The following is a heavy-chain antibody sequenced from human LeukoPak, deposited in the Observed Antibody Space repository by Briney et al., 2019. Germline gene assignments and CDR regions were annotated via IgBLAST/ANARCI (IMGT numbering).Heavy chain of an antibody. V-gene: IGHV1-2*02. CDR3: AKGFVDY. J-gene: IGHJ4*02. Sequence: WASVKVSCKASGYTFTDYYMHWVRQAPGQGLEWMGGINPNSGGSSSAQKFQGRVTMTRDTSISTAYMELSRLRSDDTAVYYGAKGFVDYWGQGTLVTVSS. CDR1: GYTFTDYY. D-gene: IGHD6-6*01. CDR2: INPNSGGS.